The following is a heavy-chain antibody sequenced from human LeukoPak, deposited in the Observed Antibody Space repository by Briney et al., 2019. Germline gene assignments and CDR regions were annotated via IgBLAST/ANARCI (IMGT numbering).Heavy chain of an antibody. V-gene: IGHV3-23*01. J-gene: IGHJ4*02. D-gene: IGHD2-2*01. Sequence: PGGSLRLSCVASGFTFSNYAISWVRQAPGKGLEWVSVIGGSGGSIYYVDSVKGRFTISRDNSKNTLYLQMNSLRAEDTAVYYCAKSHCGSFSCSRAEFWGQGTLVTVSS. CDR2: IGGSGGSI. CDR1: GFTFSNYA. CDR3: AKSHCGSFSCSRAEF.